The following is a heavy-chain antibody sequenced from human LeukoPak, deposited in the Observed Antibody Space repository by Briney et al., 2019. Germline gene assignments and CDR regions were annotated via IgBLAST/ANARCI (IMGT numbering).Heavy chain of an antibody. J-gene: IGHJ4*02. CDR2: IRSKAYGGTT. D-gene: IGHD3-10*01. CDR1: GFTFSSYW. CDR3: TRVTVAGVGDPFLQFDY. Sequence: GGSLRLSCAASGFTFSSYWMHWVRQAPGKGLEWVGFIRSKAYGGTTEYAASVKGRFTISRDDSKSIAYLQMNSLKTEDTAVYYCTRVTVAGVGDPFLQFDYWGQGTLVTVSS. V-gene: IGHV3-49*04.